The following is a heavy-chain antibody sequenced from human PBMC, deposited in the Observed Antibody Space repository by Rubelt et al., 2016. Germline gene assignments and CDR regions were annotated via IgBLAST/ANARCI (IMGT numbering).Heavy chain of an antibody. D-gene: IGHD4-17*01. Sequence: QLQLQESGPGLVKPSETLSLTCTVSGGSIGSASYYWGWIRQPPGRGLEWIGSIYYSGSTYYNPSLKSRATISVATSKNQFSLTLSSVTAADTAVFYCARHDYADVEMRAGPHDYWGQGTLVTVSS. V-gene: IGHV4-39*01. CDR1: GGSIGSASYY. CDR3: ARHDYADVEMRAGPHDY. CDR2: IYYSGST. J-gene: IGHJ4*02.